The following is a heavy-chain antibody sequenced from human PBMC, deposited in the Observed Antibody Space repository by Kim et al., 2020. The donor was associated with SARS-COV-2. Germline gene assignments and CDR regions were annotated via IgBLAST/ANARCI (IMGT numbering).Heavy chain of an antibody. D-gene: IGHD6-6*01. CDR2: INAGNGKT. CDR3: ARSFLYFGEYGNYGMDV. J-gene: IGHJ6*02. CDR1: GYTFTSYG. V-gene: IGHV1-3*01. Sequence: ASVKVSCKASGYTFTSYGIHWVRQAPGQRLEWMGWINAGNGKTKYSEKFHGSFTISRDTSASTGYMELSTLRSEDTAIYYCARSFLYFGEYGNYGMDVWGQGTTV.